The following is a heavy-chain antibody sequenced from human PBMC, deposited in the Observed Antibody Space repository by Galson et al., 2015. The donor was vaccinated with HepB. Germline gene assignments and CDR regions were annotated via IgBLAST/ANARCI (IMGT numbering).Heavy chain of an antibody. Sequence: SLRLSCAASGFTFSNYAMHWVRQAPGKGLEWVAFTLYDGSNKYYADSVKGRFGISRDNSKNTLYLQMNSLRAEDTAVYYCARGLSIFDSRGYRNAYWGQGTLVTVSS. D-gene: IGHD3-22*01. V-gene: IGHV3-30*09. CDR1: GFTFSNYA. CDR3: ARGLSIFDSRGYRNAY. CDR2: TLYDGSNK. J-gene: IGHJ4*02.